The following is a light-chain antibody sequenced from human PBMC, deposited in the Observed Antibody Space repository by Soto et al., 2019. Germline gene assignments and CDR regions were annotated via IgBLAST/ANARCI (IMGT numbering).Light chain of an antibody. CDR2: RNN. CDR3: QSFDSSLSGV. Sequence: QSVLTQPPSVSGAPGQRVTISCTGSSSSIGTYDVHWYQQLPGTAPKLLIYRNNNRPSGVPDRFSGSKSGTSASLAITGLQAEDEADYYCQSFDSSLSGVLGGGTKLTVL. V-gene: IGLV1-40*01. J-gene: IGLJ2*01. CDR1: SSSIGTYD.